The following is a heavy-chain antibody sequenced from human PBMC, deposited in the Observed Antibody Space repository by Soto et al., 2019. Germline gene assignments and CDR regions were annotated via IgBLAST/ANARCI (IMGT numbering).Heavy chain of an antibody. CDR2: IKSEMDGGTA. CDR3: TREPTDTAMAIYYYYGMDV. CDR1: GFTFINAY. Sequence: EVQLVESGGGLVKPGGSLRLSCAASGFTFINAYMSWVRQAPGKGLEWVGRIKSEMDGGTADYAAPVKGRFTISRDDSKSTLYLQMNSLKSEDTAVYYCTREPTDTAMAIYYYYGMDVWGQGTTVTVSS. J-gene: IGHJ6*02. D-gene: IGHD5-18*01. V-gene: IGHV3-15*01.